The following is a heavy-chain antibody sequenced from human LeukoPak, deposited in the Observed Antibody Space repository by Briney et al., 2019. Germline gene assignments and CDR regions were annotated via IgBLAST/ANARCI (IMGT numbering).Heavy chain of an antibody. CDR1: GDSVSRKSAA. D-gene: IGHD1-26*01. CDR2: TYYRSKWYN. J-gene: IGHJ4*02. Sequence: SQTLSLTCAISGDSVSRKSAAWNWIRQSPSRGLEWLGRTYYRSKWYNGYAVSVKSRITINPDTSKNRFSLQLNSVTPEDTAVYYCARGGEVGATKFDNWGQGTLVTVSS. CDR3: ARGGEVGATKFDN. V-gene: IGHV6-1*01.